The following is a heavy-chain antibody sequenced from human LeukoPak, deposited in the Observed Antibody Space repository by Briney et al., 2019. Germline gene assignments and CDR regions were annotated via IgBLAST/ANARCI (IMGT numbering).Heavy chain of an antibody. CDR1: GGSISSYC. Sequence: SETLSLTCTVSGGSISSYCWSWIRQPPGKGLEWIGYIYYSGSTNYNPSLKSRVTISVDKSKNQFSLKLSSVTAADTAVYYCASSGYYYVGYWGQGTLVTVSS. J-gene: IGHJ4*02. CDR2: IYYSGST. V-gene: IGHV4-59*12. D-gene: IGHD3-22*01. CDR3: ASSGYYYVGY.